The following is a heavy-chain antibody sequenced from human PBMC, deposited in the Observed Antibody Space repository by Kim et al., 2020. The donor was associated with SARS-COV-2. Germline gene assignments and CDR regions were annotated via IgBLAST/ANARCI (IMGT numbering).Heavy chain of an antibody. J-gene: IGHJ3*02. V-gene: IGHV4-31*03. Sequence: SETLSLTCTVSGGSISSGGYYWSWIRQHPGKGLEWIGYIYYSGSTYYNPSLKSRVTISVDTSKNQFSLKLSSVTAADTAVYYCARESISLSLFTTSEAFDIWGQGTMVTFSS. D-gene: IGHD3-22*01. CDR3: ARESISLSLFTTSEAFDI. CDR2: IYYSGST. CDR1: GGSISSGGYY.